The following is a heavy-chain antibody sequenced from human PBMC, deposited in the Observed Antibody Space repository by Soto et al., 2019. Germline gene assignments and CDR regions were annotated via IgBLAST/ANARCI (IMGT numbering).Heavy chain of an antibody. V-gene: IGHV1-18*01. CDR1: GYTFTSYG. J-gene: IGHJ5*02. D-gene: IGHD3-10*01. CDR3: ASMVRGPNGVWFDP. Sequence: ASVKVSCKASGYTFTSYGISWVRQAPGQGLEWMGGISPINGTTNYAQKFQGRVTITADTSTSTAYMELSGLRSEDTAVYYCASMVRGPNGVWFDPWGQGTLVTVSS. CDR2: ISPINGTT.